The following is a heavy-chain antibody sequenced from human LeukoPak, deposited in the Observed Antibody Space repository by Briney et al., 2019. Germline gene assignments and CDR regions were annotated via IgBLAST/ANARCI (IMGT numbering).Heavy chain of an antibody. CDR1: GDSVSSNSAA. CDR3: ARGDYYDSSGYYLNWFDP. J-gene: IGHJ5*02. D-gene: IGHD3-22*01. CDR2: TYYRSKWDN. Sequence: SQTLSLTCAISGDSVSSNSAAWNWIRQSPSRGLEWLGRTYYRSKWDNDYAVSVKSRITINPDTSKNQFSLQLNSVTPEDTAVYYRARGDYYDSSGYYLNWFDPWGQGTLVTVSS. V-gene: IGHV6-1*01.